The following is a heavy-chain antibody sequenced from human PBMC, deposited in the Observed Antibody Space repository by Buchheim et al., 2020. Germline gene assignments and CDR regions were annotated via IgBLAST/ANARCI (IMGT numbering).Heavy chain of an antibody. Sequence: QVQLVQSGAEVKKPGSSVKVSCKASGGTFSSYTISWVRQAPGQGLEWMGRIIPILGIANYAQKFQGRVTITADKSTSTAYMELSSLRSEDTAVYYCARDLVDCSGGSCYSGRFSDYWGQGTL. CDR2: IIPILGIA. CDR3: ARDLVDCSGGSCYSGRFSDY. D-gene: IGHD2-15*01. CDR1: GGTFSSYT. J-gene: IGHJ4*02. V-gene: IGHV1-69*08.